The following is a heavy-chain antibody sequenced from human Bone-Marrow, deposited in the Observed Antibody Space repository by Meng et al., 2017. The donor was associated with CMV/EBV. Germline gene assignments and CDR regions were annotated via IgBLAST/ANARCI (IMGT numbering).Heavy chain of an antibody. Sequence: ASGFTFSSFSMHWVRKDPGEGLEWVSRINHDGSSRIYADSVKGRFTISRDNAKNTLYLQMNSLRVEDTGVYYCARRNSSGSFSIDFWGQGTLVTVSS. CDR1: GFTFSSFS. J-gene: IGHJ4*02. D-gene: IGHD6-25*01. V-gene: IGHV3-74*01. CDR3: ARRNSSGSFSIDF. CDR2: INHDGSSR.